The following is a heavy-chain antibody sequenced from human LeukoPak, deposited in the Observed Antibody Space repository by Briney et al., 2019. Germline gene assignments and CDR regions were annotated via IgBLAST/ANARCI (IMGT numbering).Heavy chain of an antibody. J-gene: IGHJ4*02. D-gene: IGHD7-27*01. CDR2: ISAYNGNT. Sequence: ASVKVSCKASGYTFTSYGISWVRQAPGQGLEWMGWISAYNGNTNYAQKLQGRVTMTTDTSISTAYMELSRLRSDDTAVYYCAGGPHWDPHFDYWGQGTLVTVSS. CDR1: GYTFTSYG. V-gene: IGHV1-18*01. CDR3: AGGPHWDPHFDY.